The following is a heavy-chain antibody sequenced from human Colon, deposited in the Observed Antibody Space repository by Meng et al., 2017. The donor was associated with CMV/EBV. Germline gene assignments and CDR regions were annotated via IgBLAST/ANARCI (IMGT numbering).Heavy chain of an antibody. CDR1: GYTFTGYY. Sequence: QEEAVESGAEVKKPWASVKVSCKASGYTFTGYYMHWVRQAPGQGLEWMGWINPNSGGTNYAQKFQGRVTMTRDTSISTAYMELSRLRSDDTAVYYCATVSSGYYLYFQHWGQGTLVTVSS. J-gene: IGHJ1*01. V-gene: IGHV1-2*02. CDR2: INPNSGGT. CDR3: ATVSSGYYLYFQH. D-gene: IGHD3-22*01.